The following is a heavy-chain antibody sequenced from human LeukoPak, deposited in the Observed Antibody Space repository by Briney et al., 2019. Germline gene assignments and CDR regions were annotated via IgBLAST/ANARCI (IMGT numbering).Heavy chain of an antibody. CDR2: IRYDGSNK. CDR1: GFTFSSYG. J-gene: IGHJ5*02. Sequence: PGGSLRLSCAASGFTFSSYGMHWVRQAPGKGLEWVAFIRYDGSNKYYADSVKGRFTISRDNSKNTLYLQMNSLRAEDTAVYYCAKGGRDYYDSSGYSGNWFDPWGQGTLVTVSS. CDR3: AKGGRDYYDSSGYSGNWFDP. D-gene: IGHD3-22*01. V-gene: IGHV3-30*02.